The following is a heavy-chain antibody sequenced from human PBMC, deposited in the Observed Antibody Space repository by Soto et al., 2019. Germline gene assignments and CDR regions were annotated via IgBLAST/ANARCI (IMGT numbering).Heavy chain of an antibody. Sequence: ASVKVSCKASGYTFTSYGISWVRQAPGQGLEWMGWISAYNGNTNYAQKLQGRVTMTTDTSTSTAYKELRSLRSDDTAVYYCARDAEYSSSSGWFDPWGQGTLVTVSS. CDR3: ARDAEYSSSSGWFDP. CDR1: GYTFTSYG. V-gene: IGHV1-18*01. D-gene: IGHD6-6*01. CDR2: ISAYNGNT. J-gene: IGHJ5*02.